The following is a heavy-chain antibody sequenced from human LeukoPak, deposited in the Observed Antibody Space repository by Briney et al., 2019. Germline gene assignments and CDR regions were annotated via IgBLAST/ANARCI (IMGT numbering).Heavy chain of an antibody. CDR3: ARAQGRYDSSEGAFDI. CDR1: GFTFSSYG. J-gene: IGHJ3*02. Sequence: PGGSLRLSCAASGFTFSSYGMHWVRQAPGKGLEWVAVIWYDGSNKYYADSVKGRFTISRDNSKNTLYLQMNSLRAEDTAVYYCARAQGRYDSSEGAFDIWGQGTMVTVSS. V-gene: IGHV3-33*08. CDR2: IWYDGSNK. D-gene: IGHD3-22*01.